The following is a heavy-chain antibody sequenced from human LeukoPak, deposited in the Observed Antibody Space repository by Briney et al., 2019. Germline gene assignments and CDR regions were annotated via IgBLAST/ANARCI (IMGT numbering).Heavy chain of an antibody. Sequence: GESLKISCKGSGYSLTSYWIGWVRQMPGKGLEWMGIIWPGDSETRYSPSFQGQVTMSVDKPISTAYLQWSSLKASDTAMYFCARQSTSSSGNDYWGQGTLVTVSS. D-gene: IGHD6-19*01. CDR1: GYSLTSYW. V-gene: IGHV5-51*01. J-gene: IGHJ4*02. CDR2: IWPGDSET. CDR3: ARQSTSSSGNDY.